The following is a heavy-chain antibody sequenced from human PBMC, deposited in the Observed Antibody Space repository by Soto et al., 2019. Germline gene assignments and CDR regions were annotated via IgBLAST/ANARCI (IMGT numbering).Heavy chain of an antibody. CDR2: INPNSGGT. Sequence: ASVKVSCKASGYTFTGYYMHWVRQAPGQGLEWMGWINPNSGGTNYAQKFQGRVTMTRDTSMSTAYMELSRLRSNDTAVYYCASCSLAKYYYYYYGMDGWGQGTTVTVSS. J-gene: IGHJ6*02. CDR3: ASCSLAKYYYYYYGMDG. V-gene: IGHV1-2*02. CDR1: GYTFTGYY. D-gene: IGHD2-21*01.